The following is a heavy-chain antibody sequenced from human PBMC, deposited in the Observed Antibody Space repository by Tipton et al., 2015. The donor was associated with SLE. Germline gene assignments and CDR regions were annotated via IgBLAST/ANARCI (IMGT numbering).Heavy chain of an antibody. D-gene: IGHD6-13*01. CDR2: ISSSSSTI. V-gene: IGHV3-48*01. Sequence: SLRLSCAASGFTFSSYSMNWVRQAPGKGLEWVSYISSSSSTIYYADSVKGRFTISRDNAKNSLYLQMNSLRAEDTAVYYCARDRESSSWTYYYYYGMDVWGQGTTVTVSS. CDR3: ARDRESSSWTYYYYYGMDV. CDR1: GFTFSSYS. J-gene: IGHJ6*02.